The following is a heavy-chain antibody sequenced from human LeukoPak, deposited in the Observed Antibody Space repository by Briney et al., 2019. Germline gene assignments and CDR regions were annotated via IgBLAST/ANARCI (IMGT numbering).Heavy chain of an antibody. D-gene: IGHD4/OR15-4a*01. V-gene: IGHV3-23*01. CDR2: ISGSGGHT. CDR1: GFTFSIYG. CDR3: ARRAGAYSHPYDY. J-gene: IGHJ4*02. Sequence: GGSLRLSCAASGFTFSIYGMTWVRQAPGKGLEWVSGISGSGGHTYYAVSVQGRFTISRDNSKNTLYLQMNSLRAEDTAVYYCARRAGAYSHPYDYWGQGTLVTVSS.